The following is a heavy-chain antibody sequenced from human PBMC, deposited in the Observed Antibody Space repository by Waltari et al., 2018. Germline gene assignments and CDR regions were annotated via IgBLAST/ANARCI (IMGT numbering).Heavy chain of an antibody. CDR3: YDVAAGFF. V-gene: IGHV3-15*07. D-gene: IGHD3-22*01. CDR2: IKSKVDGGTP. CDR1: GFNFNNAW. J-gene: IGHJ4*02. Sequence: VQLVESGGGLVKPGGSIRLSCEASGFNFNNAWMNWVRKSPGRGLELVGRIKSKVDGGTPEYATPVDGRFTISRDDSKSTVYLEMTNLKVEDTAMYYCYDVAAGFFWGQGTLVTVSS.